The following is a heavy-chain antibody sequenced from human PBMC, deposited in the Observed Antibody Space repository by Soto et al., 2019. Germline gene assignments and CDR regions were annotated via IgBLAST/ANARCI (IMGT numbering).Heavy chain of an antibody. Sequence: TLSLTCTVSGTSMTNYHWNWVRQSAGGGLEWIGRVSGTGGPDYNPSLKSRVTASLDWSETQFSLKLMSVTAAGTAVYSCARAYWHHVWGSIPAAFDPWGQGTLVTVSS. CDR2: VSGTGGP. CDR1: GTSMTNYH. D-gene: IGHD3-16*01. V-gene: IGHV4-4*07. CDR3: ARAYWHHVWGSIPAAFDP. J-gene: IGHJ5*02.